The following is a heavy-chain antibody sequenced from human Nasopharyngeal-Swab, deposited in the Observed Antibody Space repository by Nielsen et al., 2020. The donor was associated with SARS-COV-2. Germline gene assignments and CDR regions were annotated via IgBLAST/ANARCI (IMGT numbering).Heavy chain of an antibody. Sequence: PGKGLEWIGEINHSGSTNYNPSLKSRVTISVDTPKNQFSLKLSSVTAADTAVYYCARIEDCSSTSCYDYFDYWGQGTLVTVSS. D-gene: IGHD2-2*01. J-gene: IGHJ4*02. CDR3: ARIEDCSSTSCYDYFDY. V-gene: IGHV4-34*01. CDR2: INHSGST.